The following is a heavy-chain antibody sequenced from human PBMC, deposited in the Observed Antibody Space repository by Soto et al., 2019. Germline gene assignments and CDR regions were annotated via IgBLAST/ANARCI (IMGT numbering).Heavy chain of an antibody. CDR1: GGSISSYY. D-gene: IGHD3-10*01. V-gene: IGHV4-59*01. Sequence: QVQLQESGPGLVKPSETLSLTCTVSGGSISSYYWSWIRQPPGKGLEWIGYIYYSGSTNYNPSLKSRVTISVDTSKNQFSLKLSSVTAADTAVYYCARAPRGNYGYPSYFDYWGQETLVTVSS. CDR3: ARAPRGNYGYPSYFDY. J-gene: IGHJ4*02. CDR2: IYYSGST.